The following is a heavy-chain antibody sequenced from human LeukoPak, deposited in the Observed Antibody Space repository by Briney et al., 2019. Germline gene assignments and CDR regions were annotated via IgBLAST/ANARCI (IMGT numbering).Heavy chain of an antibody. V-gene: IGHV3-49*04. CDR3: TRAATVSVDDYFDY. CDR1: GFTFGDYA. CDR2: IRSKAYGGTT. Sequence: GGSLRLSCTASGFTFGDYAMSWVRQAPGKGLEWVGFIRSKAYGGTTEYAASVKGRFTISRDDSKSIAYLQMNSLKTEDTAVYYCTRAATVSVDDYFDYWGQGTLVTVSS. D-gene: IGHD1-1*01. J-gene: IGHJ4*02.